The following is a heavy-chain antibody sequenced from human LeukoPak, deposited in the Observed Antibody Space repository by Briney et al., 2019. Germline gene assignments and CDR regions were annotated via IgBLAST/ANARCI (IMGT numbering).Heavy chain of an antibody. J-gene: IGHJ5*02. V-gene: IGHV3-23*01. CDR3: AKGPYIVVVVAAGGPFDP. CDR1: GFTFGSYG. CDR2: ISGSGGST. D-gene: IGHD2-15*01. Sequence: GGSLRLSCAASGFTFGSYGMSWVRQAPGKGLEWVSAISGSGGSTYYADSVKGRFTISRDNSKNTLYLQMNSLRAEDTAVYYCAKGPYIVVVVAAGGPFDPWGQGTLVTVSS.